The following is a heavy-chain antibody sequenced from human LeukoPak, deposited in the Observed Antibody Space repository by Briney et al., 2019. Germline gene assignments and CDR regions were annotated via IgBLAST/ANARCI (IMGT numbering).Heavy chain of an antibody. CDR2: MYYSGRT. V-gene: IGHV4-39*07. D-gene: IGHD6-13*01. CDR3: ARDRVWADYYYYMDV. Sequence: PSETLSLTCTVSGGSISTSSYYWGWIRQPPGKGLEWIGNMYYSGRTYYNPSLKSRVTISLDTSKNQFSLKLSSVTAADTAIYYCARDRVWADYYYYMDVWGKGTTVTVSS. J-gene: IGHJ6*03. CDR1: GGSISTSSYY.